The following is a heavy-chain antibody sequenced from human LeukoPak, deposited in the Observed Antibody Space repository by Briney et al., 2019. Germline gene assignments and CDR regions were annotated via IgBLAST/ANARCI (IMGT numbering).Heavy chain of an antibody. Sequence: SETLSLTXAVYGGSFSGYYWSWIRQTPGKGLEWIGEINHSGSTNYNPSLKSRVTISVDTSKNQFSLKLSSVTAADTAVYYCARYKGSRGYSYGNYYYYYMDVWGKGTTVTVSS. V-gene: IGHV4-34*01. CDR3: ARYKGSRGYSYGNYYYYYMDV. J-gene: IGHJ6*03. CDR2: INHSGST. D-gene: IGHD5-18*01. CDR1: GGSFSGYY.